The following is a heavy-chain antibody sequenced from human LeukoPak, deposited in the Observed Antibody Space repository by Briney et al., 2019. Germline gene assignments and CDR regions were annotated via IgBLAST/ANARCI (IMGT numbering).Heavy chain of an antibody. CDR2: IYYSGST. J-gene: IGHJ4*02. D-gene: IGHD3-22*01. Sequence: SETLSLTCTVSGGSISSSGYYWGWIRQPPGKGLEWIGSIYYSGSTYYNPSLKSRVTISVDTSKNQFSLKLSSVTAADTAVYYCARQYYDSSGYYYVVGGFDYWGQGTLVTVSS. CDR1: GGSISSSGYY. V-gene: IGHV4-39*01. CDR3: ARQYYDSSGYYYVVGGFDY.